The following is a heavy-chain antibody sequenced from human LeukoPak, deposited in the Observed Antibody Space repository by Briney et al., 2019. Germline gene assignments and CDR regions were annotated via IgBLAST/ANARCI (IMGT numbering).Heavy chain of an antibody. CDR3: AKDPNGYSY. CDR2: ISYDGSNK. J-gene: IGHJ4*02. V-gene: IGHV3-30*18. Sequence: GGSLRLSCAASGFTFSSYGMHWARQAPGKGLEWVAVISYDGSNKYYADSVKGRFTISRDNSKNTLYLQMNSLRAEDTAVYYCAKDPNGYSYWGQGTLVTVSS. CDR1: GFTFSSYG. D-gene: IGHD5-24*01.